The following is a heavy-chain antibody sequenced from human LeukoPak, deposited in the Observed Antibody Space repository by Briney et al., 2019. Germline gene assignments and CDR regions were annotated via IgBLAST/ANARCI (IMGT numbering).Heavy chain of an antibody. J-gene: IGHJ1*01. CDR2: IYYSGST. D-gene: IGHD3-22*01. Sequence: PSETLSLTCTVSGGSISSSSYYWGWIRQPPGKGLEWIGSIYYSGSTYYNPSLKSRVTISVDTSKNQFSLKLSSVTAADTAVYYCARPGDSNVPTTFQHWGQGTLVTVSS. CDR1: GGSISSSSYY. CDR3: ARPGDSNVPTTFQH. V-gene: IGHV4-39*01.